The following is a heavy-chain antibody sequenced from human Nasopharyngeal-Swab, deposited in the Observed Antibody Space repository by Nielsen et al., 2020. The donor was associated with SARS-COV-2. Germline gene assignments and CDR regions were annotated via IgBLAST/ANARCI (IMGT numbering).Heavy chain of an antibody. J-gene: IGHJ4*02. D-gene: IGHD1-26*01. CDR2: MNPNSGNT. Sequence: ASVKVSCKASGYTFTSYDINWVRQATGQGLEWMGWMNPNSGNTGYAQKFQGRVTMTRNTSIRTAYMELSSLRSEDAAVYYYARGGVGAVGGALDYWGQGTQVTVSS. CDR1: GYTFTSYD. CDR3: ARGGVGAVGGALDY. V-gene: IGHV1-8*01.